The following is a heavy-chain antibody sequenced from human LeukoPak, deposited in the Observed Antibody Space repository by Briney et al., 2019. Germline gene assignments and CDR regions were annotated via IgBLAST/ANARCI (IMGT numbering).Heavy chain of an antibody. D-gene: IGHD4-17*01. CDR3: AKDDLATVTYHFDY. CDR1: GFTFSSYA. CDR2: TSGSGGST. Sequence: GGSLRLSCAASGFTFSSYAMSWVCQAPGKGLEWVSATSGSGGSTYYADSVKGRFTISRDNSTNTLYLQMNSLRADDTAVYYCAKDDLATVTYHFDYWGQGTLVTVSS. J-gene: IGHJ4*01. V-gene: IGHV3-23*01.